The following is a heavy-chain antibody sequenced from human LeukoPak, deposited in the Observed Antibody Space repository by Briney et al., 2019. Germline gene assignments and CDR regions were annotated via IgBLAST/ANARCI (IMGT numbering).Heavy chain of an antibody. D-gene: IGHD2-2*01. Sequence: PGGSLRLSCAASGFTFSSYSMNWVRQAPGKGLEWVSSISSSSGYIYYADSVKGRFTISRDNAKNSLYLQMNSLRAEDTAVYYCARGVVVVPAAIWWFDPWGQGTLVTVSS. V-gene: IGHV3-21*01. CDR2: ISSSSGYI. CDR3: ARGVVVVPAAIWWFDP. CDR1: GFTFSSYS. J-gene: IGHJ5*02.